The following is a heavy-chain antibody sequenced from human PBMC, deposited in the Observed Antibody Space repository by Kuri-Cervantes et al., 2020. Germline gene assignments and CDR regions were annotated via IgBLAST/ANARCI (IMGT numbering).Heavy chain of an antibody. CDR2: IKSKSDGGTA. J-gene: IGHJ4*02. CDR1: GFTSSNAW. D-gene: IGHD2-21*01. CDR3: TTGINLWF. V-gene: IGHV3-15*01. Sequence: GESLKISCVASGFTSSNAWMSWVRQAPGKGLEWVGRIKSKSDGGTADYVAPVKGRFTISRDDSKNTLYLQMNSLKTEDTAIYYCTTGINLWFWGQGTLVTVSS.